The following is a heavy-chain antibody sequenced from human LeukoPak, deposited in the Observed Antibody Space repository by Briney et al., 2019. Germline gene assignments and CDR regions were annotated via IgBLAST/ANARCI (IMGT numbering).Heavy chain of an antibody. CDR2: INHSGST. D-gene: IGHD3-10*01. CDR3: AINMIRGVHFPYSFDY. J-gene: IGHJ4*02. Sequence: KPSENLSRTXAVYGGSFSDYYWSWIRQPSGKGLEWIGEINHSGSTNYNPSLKSRVTISVDTSKNQFFLKLSSVTAADTAVYYCAINMIRGVHFPYSFDYWGQGTLVTVSS. V-gene: IGHV4-34*01. CDR1: GGSFSDYY.